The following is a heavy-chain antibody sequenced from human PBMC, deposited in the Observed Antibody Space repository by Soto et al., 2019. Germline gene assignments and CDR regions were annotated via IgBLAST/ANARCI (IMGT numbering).Heavy chain of an antibody. CDR2: ISGSGGST. V-gene: IGHV3-23*01. CDR3: AKDFVQATTVDY. Sequence: GGSLGLSCAAYGFTFSSYAMRWVRQAPGKGLEWVSAISGSGGSTYYADSVKGRFTISRDNSKNTLYLQMNSLRAEDTAVYYCAKDFVQATTVDYWGQGTLVTVSS. CDR1: GFTFSSYA. J-gene: IGHJ4*02. D-gene: IGHD1-26*01.